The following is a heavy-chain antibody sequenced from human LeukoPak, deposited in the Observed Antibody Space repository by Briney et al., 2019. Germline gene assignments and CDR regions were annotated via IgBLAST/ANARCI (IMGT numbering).Heavy chain of an antibody. D-gene: IGHD6-19*01. V-gene: IGHV1-8*01. CDR2: MNPHNGNT. J-gene: IGHJ4*02. CDR3: ARSEQWLVIHLDY. CDR1: GYTFIYYD. Sequence: ASVKVSCKASGYTFIYYDINWVRQATGQGLEWMGWMNPHNGNTGYAQKFQGTVTMTRDTSISTAYMELSSLRSEDTAVYYCARSEQWLVIHLDYWGQGTLVTVSS.